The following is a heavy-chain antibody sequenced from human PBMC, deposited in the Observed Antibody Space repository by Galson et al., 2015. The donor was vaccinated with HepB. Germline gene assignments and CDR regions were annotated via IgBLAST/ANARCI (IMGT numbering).Heavy chain of an antibody. CDR1: GFTFSSYG. D-gene: IGHD1-7*01. Sequence: SLRLSCAASGFTFSSYGMHWVRQAPGKGLEWVAVITYDGTNKYYADSVKGRFTISRDKSKNTLYLEMNSLRSEDTAVYYCAKDWRSNYEGDAFDIWGLGTMVTVSS. V-gene: IGHV3-30*18. J-gene: IGHJ3*02. CDR2: ITYDGTNK. CDR3: AKDWRSNYEGDAFDI.